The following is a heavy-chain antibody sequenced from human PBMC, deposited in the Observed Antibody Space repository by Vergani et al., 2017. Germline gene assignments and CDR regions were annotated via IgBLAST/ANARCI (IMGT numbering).Heavy chain of an antibody. J-gene: IGHJ3*02. Sequence: EVQLLESGGGLVQPGGSLSLSCASSGFTFSSYAMSWVRQAPGKGLEWVSAISGSGGSPYSADSVQGRFTITRDNSKNTLYLQMNSLLAEDTAVYYCAKEGIQAGYSYGPDAFDIWGQGTMVTVSS. CDR1: GFTFSSYA. V-gene: IGHV3-23*01. CDR3: AKEGIQAGYSYGPDAFDI. CDR2: ISGSGGSP. D-gene: IGHD5-18*01.